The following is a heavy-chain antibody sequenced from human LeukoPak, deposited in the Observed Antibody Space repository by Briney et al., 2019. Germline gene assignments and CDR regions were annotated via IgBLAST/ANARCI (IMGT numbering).Heavy chain of an antibody. V-gene: IGHV3-11*01. CDR2: ISISSNTI. CDR3: VRDRNYYGLDY. J-gene: IGHJ4*02. CDR1: GFNFSDYY. D-gene: IGHD3-10*01. Sequence: PGGFLRLSCTASGFNFSDYYMSWIRQAPGKGLEWISYISISSNTIYYADSVKGRFTISRDNAKKSLYLQMNSLRAEDTAVYYCVRDRNYYGLDYWGQGSLVTVSS.